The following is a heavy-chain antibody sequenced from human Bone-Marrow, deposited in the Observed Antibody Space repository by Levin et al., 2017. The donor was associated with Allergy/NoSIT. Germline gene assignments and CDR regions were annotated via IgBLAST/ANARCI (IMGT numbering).Heavy chain of an antibody. CDR2: ISSSSSYI. CDR3: ARASGGSGNVMHY. D-gene: IGHD3-10*01. CDR1: GFTFSSYS. J-gene: IGHJ4*02. V-gene: IGHV3-21*01. Sequence: GGSLRLSCAASGFTFSSYSMNWVRQAPGKGLEWVSSISSSSSYIYYADSVKGRFTISRDNAKNSLYLQMNSLRAEDTAMYYCARASGGSGNVMHYWGQGTLVTVSS.